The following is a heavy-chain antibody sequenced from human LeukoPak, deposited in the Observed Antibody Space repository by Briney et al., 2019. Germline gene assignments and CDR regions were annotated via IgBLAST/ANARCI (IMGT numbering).Heavy chain of an antibody. V-gene: IGHV3-23*01. Sequence: SGGSLRLSCAASGFTLSSYDMTWVRQAPGRGLEWVSSIRPSGDNTYYGDPVKGRFTISRDNSKNTVYLQMNNMRVDDTAVYYCARVAGWHWFDPWGQGTLVTVSS. CDR3: ARVAGWHWFDP. CDR2: IRPSGDNT. J-gene: IGHJ5*02. CDR1: GFTLSSYD. D-gene: IGHD6-19*01.